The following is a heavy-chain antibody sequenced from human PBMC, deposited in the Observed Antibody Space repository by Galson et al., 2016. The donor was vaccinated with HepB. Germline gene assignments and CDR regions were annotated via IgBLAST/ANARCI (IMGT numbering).Heavy chain of an antibody. CDR1: GFTFTTHG. CDR3: ARGPTSYFYGMDV. CDR2: ISYDGSNK. J-gene: IGHJ6*02. Sequence: SLRLSCAASGFTFTTHGMHWVRQAPGKGLEWVAVISYDGSNKYYADSVKGRFTISRDNSKNTLYLQMNSLRADDMAVYYCARGPTSYFYGMDVWGQGTTATVSS. V-gene: IGHV3-30*03.